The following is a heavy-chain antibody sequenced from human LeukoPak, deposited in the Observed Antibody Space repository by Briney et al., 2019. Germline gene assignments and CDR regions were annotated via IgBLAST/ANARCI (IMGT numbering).Heavy chain of an antibody. CDR2: ISAYNGNT. Sequence: GASVKVSCKASGYTFTSYGISWVRQAPGQGLEWMGWISAYNGNTNYAQKLQGRVTMTTDTSTSTAYMELRSPRSDDTAVYYCARSAEYYDFWSGYSEGPYYYYGMDVWGQGTTVTVSS. D-gene: IGHD3-3*01. V-gene: IGHV1-18*01. J-gene: IGHJ6*02. CDR1: GYTFTSYG. CDR3: ARSAEYYDFWSGYSEGPYYYYGMDV.